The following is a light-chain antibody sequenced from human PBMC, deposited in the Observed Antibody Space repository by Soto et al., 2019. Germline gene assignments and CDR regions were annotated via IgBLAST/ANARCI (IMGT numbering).Light chain of an antibody. CDR3: QSYDSSLTGSVV. J-gene: IGLJ2*01. CDR2: DNI. Sequence: QPVLTQPPSVSGAPGQRVTISCTGSSSNLGAGYDVHWYQQLPGAAPKLLISDNINRPSGVPERFAGSKSGTSASLAITGLQAEDEADYYCQSYDSSLTGSVVFGGGTKLTVL. V-gene: IGLV1-40*01. CDR1: SSNLGAGYD.